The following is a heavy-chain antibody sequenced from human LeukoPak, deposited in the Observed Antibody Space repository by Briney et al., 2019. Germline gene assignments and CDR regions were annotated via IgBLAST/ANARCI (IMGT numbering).Heavy chain of an antibody. D-gene: IGHD1-1*01. CDR3: ARDPLPTTYPHDLYYFDY. V-gene: IGHV3-11*04. CDR2: ISSSGSTI. J-gene: IGHJ4*02. Sequence: GGSLRLSCAASGFTFSDYYMSWIRQAPGKGLEWVSYISSSGSTIYYADSVKGRFTISRDNAKNSLYLQMNSLRAEDTAVYYCARDPLPTTYPHDLYYFDYWGQGTLVTVSS. CDR1: GFTFSDYY.